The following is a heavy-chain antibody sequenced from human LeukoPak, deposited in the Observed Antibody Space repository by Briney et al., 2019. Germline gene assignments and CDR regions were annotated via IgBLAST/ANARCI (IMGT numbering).Heavy chain of an antibody. J-gene: IGHJ3*02. V-gene: IGHV4-61*01. CDR2: IYYSGST. Sequence: SETLSLTCTVSGDSISSGSHYWGWIRQPPGKGLEWIGDIYYSGSTNYNPSLKSRVTISVDTSKNQFSLKLSSVTAADTAVYYCARERGYGNFDIWGQGTMVTVSS. CDR1: GDSISSGSHY. CDR3: ARERGYGNFDI. D-gene: IGHD2-15*01.